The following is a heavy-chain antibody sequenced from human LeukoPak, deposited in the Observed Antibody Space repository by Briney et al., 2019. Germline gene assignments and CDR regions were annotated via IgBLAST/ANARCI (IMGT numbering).Heavy chain of an antibody. Sequence: GGSLRLSCAASGFTFSSHWMHWVRQAPGKGLVCVARIKSDGTYRDYGDSVRGRFTISRDNAKDTLYLQMNSLRAEDTAVYYCVRDDRSYGVDYWGQETPVTVSS. CDR3: VRDDRSYGVDY. D-gene: IGHD4-17*01. CDR1: GFTFSSHW. J-gene: IGHJ4*02. V-gene: IGHV3-74*01. CDR2: IKSDGTYR.